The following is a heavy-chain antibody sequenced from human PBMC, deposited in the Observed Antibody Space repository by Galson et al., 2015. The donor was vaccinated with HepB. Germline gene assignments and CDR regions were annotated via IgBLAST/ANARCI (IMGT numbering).Heavy chain of an antibody. CDR3: ARVGLTYYYFDY. Sequence: SCKASGYTFNNYIIAWARQAPGQGLEWLGLITAYNGNTKFAQSLQGRVTMTTDTSMSTAYMELKSLRPDDTALYYCARVGLTYYYFDYWGQGTLVTVSS. J-gene: IGHJ4*02. CDR2: ITAYNGNT. CDR1: GYTFNNYI. D-gene: IGHD3/OR15-3a*01. V-gene: IGHV1-18*01.